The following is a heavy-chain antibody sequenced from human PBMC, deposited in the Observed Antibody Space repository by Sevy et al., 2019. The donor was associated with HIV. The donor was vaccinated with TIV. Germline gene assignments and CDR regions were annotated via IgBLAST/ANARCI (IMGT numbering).Heavy chain of an antibody. J-gene: IGHJ6*02. Sequence: ASVKVSCKASGYTFTSYGISWVRQAPGQGLEWMGWISAYNGNTNYAQKLQGRVTMTTDTSTSTAYMELRSVRSDDTAVYYCARDRYTIFGVVTSYYYGMDVWGQGTTVTVSS. D-gene: IGHD3-3*01. CDR1: GYTFTSYG. CDR2: ISAYNGNT. V-gene: IGHV1-18*01. CDR3: ARDRYTIFGVVTSYYYGMDV.